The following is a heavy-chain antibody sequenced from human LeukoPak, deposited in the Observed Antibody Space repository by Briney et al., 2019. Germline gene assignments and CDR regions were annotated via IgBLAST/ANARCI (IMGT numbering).Heavy chain of an antibody. CDR2: ISYDGSNK. Sequence: PGGSLRLSCAASGFTFSSYAMHWVRQAPGKGLEWVAVISYDGSNKYYADSVKGRFTISRDNSKNTLYLQMNSLRAEDTAVYYCASPGAYCSSTSCYRVDYWGQGTLVTVSS. D-gene: IGHD2-2*02. V-gene: IGHV3-30-3*01. J-gene: IGHJ4*02. CDR3: ASPGAYCSSTSCYRVDY. CDR1: GFTFSSYA.